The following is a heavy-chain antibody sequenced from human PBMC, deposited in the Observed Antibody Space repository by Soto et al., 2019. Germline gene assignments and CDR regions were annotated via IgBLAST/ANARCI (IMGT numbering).Heavy chain of an antibody. J-gene: IGHJ4*02. V-gene: IGHV4-59*01. Sequence: SETLSLTCTVSGGSISSYYWSWIRQPPGKGLEWIGYIYYSGSTNYNPSLKSRVTISVDTSKNQFSLKLSSVTAADTAVYYCARDGIGGAIDYLDYWGQGTLGTVSS. CDR3: ARDGIGGAIDYLDY. CDR2: IYYSGST. CDR1: GGSISSYY. D-gene: IGHD1-26*01.